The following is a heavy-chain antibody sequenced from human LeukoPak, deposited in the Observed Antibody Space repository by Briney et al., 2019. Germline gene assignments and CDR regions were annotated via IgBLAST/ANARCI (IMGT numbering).Heavy chain of an antibody. V-gene: IGHV3-23*01. CDR3: ANTLPYYYHSSGYYPLDY. CDR1: GFTFSSYA. Sequence: GGSLRLSCAASGFTFSSYAMSWVRQAPGKGLEWVSAISGSGGSTYYADSVKGRFTISRDNSKNTLYLQMNSLRAEDTAVYYCANTLPYYYHSSGYYPLDYWGQGTLVTVSS. D-gene: IGHD3-22*01. CDR2: ISGSGGST. J-gene: IGHJ4*02.